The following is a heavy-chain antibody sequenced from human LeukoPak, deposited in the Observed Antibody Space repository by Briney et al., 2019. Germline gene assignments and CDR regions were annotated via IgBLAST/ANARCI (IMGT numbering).Heavy chain of an antibody. CDR3: ARHGGYIPHRFDY. CDR1: GGSISSGGYY. Sequence: PSETLSLTCTVSGGSISSGGYYWSWIRQPPGKGLEWIGYIYHSGSTYYNPSLKSRVTISIDTSKKQFSLKLSSVTAADTAVYYCARHGGYIPHRFDYWGQGTLVTVSS. D-gene: IGHD5-12*01. J-gene: IGHJ4*02. V-gene: IGHV4-30-2*01. CDR2: IYHSGST.